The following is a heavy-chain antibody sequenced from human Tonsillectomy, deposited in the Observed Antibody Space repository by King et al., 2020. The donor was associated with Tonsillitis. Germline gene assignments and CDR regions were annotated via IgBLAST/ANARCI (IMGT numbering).Heavy chain of an antibody. D-gene: IGHD4-17*01. CDR2: IRFDGSNK. CDR3: AKCPGDGADYYYYDMDV. J-gene: IGHJ6*02. Sequence: VQLVESGGGVVQPGGSLRLSCVASGFTFSGYGMHWVRQAPGKGLEWVAFIRFDGSNKYYADSVKGRFTISRDNSKNTLYLQMNSLSAEDTAVYYCAKCPGDGADYYYYDMDVWGQGTTVTVSS. CDR1: GFTFSGYG. V-gene: IGHV3-30*02.